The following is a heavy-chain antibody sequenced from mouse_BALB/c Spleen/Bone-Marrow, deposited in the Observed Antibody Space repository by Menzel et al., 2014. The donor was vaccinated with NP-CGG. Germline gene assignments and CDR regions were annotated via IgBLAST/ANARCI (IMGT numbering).Heavy chain of an antibody. Sequence: EVQLVESGGGFVQPGGSLRLSCATSGFTFTDYYMSWVRQPPGKALEWLGFIRNKANGYTTEYSASVKGRFTISRDNSQSILYLQMNTLRAEDSATYYCATGWFAYWGQGTLVTVSA. CDR3: ATGWFAY. CDR1: GFTFTDYY. V-gene: IGHV7-3*02. J-gene: IGHJ3*01. CDR2: IRNKANGYTT.